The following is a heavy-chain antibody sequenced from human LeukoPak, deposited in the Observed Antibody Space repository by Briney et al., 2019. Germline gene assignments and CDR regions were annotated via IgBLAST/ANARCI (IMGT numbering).Heavy chain of an antibody. CDR2: IYYSGST. Sequence: PSETLSLTCTVSGGSISSYYWSWIRQPPGKGLEWIGYIYYSGSTNYNPSLKSRVTISVDTSKNQFSLKLSSVTAADTAVYHCAGIAAAGLSRFDYWGQGTLVTVSS. D-gene: IGHD6-13*01. V-gene: IGHV4-59*01. CDR3: AGIAAAGLSRFDY. CDR1: GGSISSYY. J-gene: IGHJ4*02.